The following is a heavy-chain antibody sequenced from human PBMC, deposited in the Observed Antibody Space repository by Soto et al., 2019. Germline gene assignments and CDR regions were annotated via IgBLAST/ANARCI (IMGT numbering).Heavy chain of an antibody. CDR3: ARDRPVATTSSSSRRLWPALAFDI. J-gene: IGHJ3*02. CDR1: GYTLTGYY. Sequence: ASVKVSCKASGYTLTGYYMHWVRQAPGQGLEWMGWINPNSGGTNYAQKFQGWVTMTRDTSISTAYMELSRLRSDDTAVYYCARDRPVATTSSSSRRLWPALAFDIWGQGTMVTVSS. V-gene: IGHV1-2*04. D-gene: IGHD5-12*01. CDR2: INPNSGGT.